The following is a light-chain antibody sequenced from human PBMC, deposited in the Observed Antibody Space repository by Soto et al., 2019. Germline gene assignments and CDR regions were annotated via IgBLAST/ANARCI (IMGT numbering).Light chain of an antibody. J-gene: IGLJ1*01. CDR3: SSYTSSSTLGV. V-gene: IGLV2-14*01. Sequence: QSALTQPASASGSPGQSITISCTGTSSDVGCSNYVSWYQQHTGKAPKLMIYEVSNRPSGDSNRFSCSKSGNTASLTISGLQAEDEADAYCSSYTSSSTLGVFGTGTKLTVL. CDR2: EVS. CDR1: SSDVGCSNY.